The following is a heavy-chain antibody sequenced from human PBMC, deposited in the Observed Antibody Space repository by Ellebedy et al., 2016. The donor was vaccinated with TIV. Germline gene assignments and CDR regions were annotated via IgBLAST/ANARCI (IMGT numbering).Heavy chain of an antibody. CDR1: GFTFSSYA. CDR2: ISGSGGST. J-gene: IGHJ4*02. CDR3: ANDYWDY. V-gene: IGHV3-23*01. Sequence: GESLKISXAASGFTFSSYAMSWVRQAPGKGPEWVSAISGSGGSTYYADSVKGRFTISRDNSKNTLYLQMNSLRAEDTAVYYCANDYWDYWGQGTLVTVSS.